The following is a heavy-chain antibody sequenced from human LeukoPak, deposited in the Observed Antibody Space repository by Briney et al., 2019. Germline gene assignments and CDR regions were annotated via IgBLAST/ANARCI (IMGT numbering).Heavy chain of an antibody. V-gene: IGHV1-69*13. CDR1: GGTFSSYA. Sequence: SVKVSCKASGGTFSSYAISWVRQAPGQGLEWMGGIIPIFGTANYAQKFQGRVTITADESTSTAYMELSSLRSEDTAVYYCATGPTRGGYNDYWGQGTLVTVSS. J-gene: IGHJ4*02. CDR3: ATGPTRGGYNDY. D-gene: IGHD5-24*01. CDR2: IIPIFGTA.